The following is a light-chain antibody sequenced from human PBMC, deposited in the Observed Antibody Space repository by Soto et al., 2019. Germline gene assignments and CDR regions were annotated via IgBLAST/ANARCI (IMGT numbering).Light chain of an antibody. CDR2: GAS. V-gene: IGKV3-20*01. J-gene: IGKJ1*01. CDR1: QSVSSSF. CDR3: QPYGSSPWT. Sequence: EIVLTQSPGTLSLSPGERATLSCRASQSVSSSFLAWYQQKPGQAPRLLIYGASSRATGIPDRFSGSGSGTHFTLTISRLEPEDFAVYYCQPYGSSPWTFGQGTQVEIK.